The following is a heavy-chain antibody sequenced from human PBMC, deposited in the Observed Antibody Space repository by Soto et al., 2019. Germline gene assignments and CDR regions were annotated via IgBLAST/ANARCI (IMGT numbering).Heavy chain of an antibody. CDR2: IPTILAVT. J-gene: IGHJ5*02. CDR3: AVEVYYGSGIHFGWFDP. D-gene: IGHD3-10*01. Sequence: QVQLVQSGAEVKKHGSPVKVSCKASGAIFVSYTITWVRQAPGQGLEWMGKIPTILAVTHYAQKFQGRVTITADKSTSPAYMEVSSLTSEDTAVYYCAVEVYYGSGIHFGWFDPCGQGTLVTVSS. CDR1: GAIFVSYT. V-gene: IGHV1-69*02.